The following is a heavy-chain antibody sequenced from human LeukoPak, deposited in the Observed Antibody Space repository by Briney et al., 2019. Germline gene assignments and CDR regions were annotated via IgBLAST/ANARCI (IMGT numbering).Heavy chain of an antibody. CDR1: GHTFTSYG. CDR3: ARVLHASFYYDSSGYRY. Sequence: GASVKVSCKASGHTFTSYGISWVRQAPGQGLEWMGWISAYNGNTNYAQKLQGRVTMTTDTSTSTAYMELRSLRSDDTAVYYCARVLHASFYYDSSGYRYWGQGTLVTVSS. J-gene: IGHJ4*02. D-gene: IGHD3-22*01. CDR2: ISAYNGNT. V-gene: IGHV1-18*01.